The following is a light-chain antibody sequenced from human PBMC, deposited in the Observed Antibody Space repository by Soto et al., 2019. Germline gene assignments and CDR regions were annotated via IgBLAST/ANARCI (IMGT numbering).Light chain of an antibody. V-gene: IGKV3-15*01. CDR1: EGVRNM. CDR3: QQFSTWPVT. Sequence: EIVMTQSPATLSVSPGEGVTFSCRASEGVRNMLAWYQHKPGQPPRLLVSYASAWATGVPARFSGSGSGTEFTLTINSLQSEDVALYYCQQFSTWPVTFGGGTKVEIK. CDR2: YAS. J-gene: IGKJ4*01.